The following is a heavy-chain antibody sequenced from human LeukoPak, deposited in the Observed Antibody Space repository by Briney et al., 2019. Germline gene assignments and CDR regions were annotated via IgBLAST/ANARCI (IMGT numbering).Heavy chain of an antibody. CDR1: GGTFSSYA. D-gene: IGHD3-10*01. Sequence: SVKVSCKASGGTFSSYAISWVRQAPGQGLEWMGGIIPIFGTANYAQKFQGRVTITADESTSTAYMELSSLRSEDTAVYYCASRKGSNYGSGSTPFDPWGQGTLVTVSS. CDR3: ASRKGSNYGSGSTPFDP. J-gene: IGHJ5*02. V-gene: IGHV1-69*13. CDR2: IIPIFGTA.